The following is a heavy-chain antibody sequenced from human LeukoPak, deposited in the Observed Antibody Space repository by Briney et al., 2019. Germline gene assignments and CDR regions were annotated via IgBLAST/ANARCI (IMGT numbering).Heavy chain of an antibody. D-gene: IGHD2-21*01. CDR3: ARVKGDYFFDY. J-gene: IGHJ4*01. V-gene: IGHV1-2*02. CDR1: GYTFTDYY. CDR2: INPNSADT. Sequence: ASVKVSCTASGYTFTDYYIHWVRQAPGQELEWLGWINPNSADTSYAQKFQGRVTMTRDTSTSTAYMELSSLKSDETAVYSCARVKGDYFFDYWGLGTLVTVSS.